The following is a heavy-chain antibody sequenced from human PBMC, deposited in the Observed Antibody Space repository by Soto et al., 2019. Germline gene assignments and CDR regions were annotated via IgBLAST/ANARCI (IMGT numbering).Heavy chain of an antibody. CDR1: GGSISSYY. CDR3: ARDREYYDSSGLYFDY. V-gene: IGHV4-59*01. CDR2: IYYSGST. D-gene: IGHD3-22*01. Sequence: SETMSLTCTVSGGSISSYYWSWIRQPPGKGLEWIGYIYYSGSTNYNPSLKSRVTISVDTSKNQFSLKLISVTAADTAVYYCARDREYYDSSGLYFDYWGQGTLVTVSS. J-gene: IGHJ4*02.